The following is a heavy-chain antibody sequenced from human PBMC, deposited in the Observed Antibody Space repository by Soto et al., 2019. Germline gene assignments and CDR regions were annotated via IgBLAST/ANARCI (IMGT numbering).Heavy chain of an antibody. CDR1: GGSFRNYY. D-gene: IGHD2-8*02. CDR2: VNHSGEA. Sequence: SETLSLTCGVYGGSFRNYYWIWVRQPPGKGLEWIGEVNHSGEATYNPSLQSRVTISLDTTNNHFSLKMTSVTAADTAVYYCARHEGWTGPDQWGQGTLVTVSS. V-gene: IGHV4-34*01. CDR3: ARHEGWTGPDQ. J-gene: IGHJ5*02.